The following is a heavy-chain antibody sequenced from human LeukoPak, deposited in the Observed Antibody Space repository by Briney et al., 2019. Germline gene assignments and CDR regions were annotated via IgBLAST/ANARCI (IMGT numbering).Heavy chain of an antibody. J-gene: IGHJ3*02. CDR1: GGSFSGYY. CDR3: ARAISSKDAFDI. CDR2: INHSGST. V-gene: IGHV4-34*01. Sequence: SETLSLTCAVYGGSFSGYYWSWIRQPPGKGLEWIGEINHSGSTNYNPSLKSRVTISVDTSKNQFSLKLSSVTAADTAVYYCARAISSKDAFDIWGQGTMVTVSS. D-gene: IGHD6-6*01.